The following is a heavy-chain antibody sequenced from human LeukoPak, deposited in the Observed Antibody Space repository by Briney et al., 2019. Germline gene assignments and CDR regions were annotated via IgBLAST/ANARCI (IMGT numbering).Heavy chain of an antibody. Sequence: GGSLRLSCAASGFTFSSYAMSWVRQAPGKGLEWVSSVSGSGCSTSYASSVKGRFTISRDNSQNTLYLQMNSLRAEDTAVYYCAKRPGSGSYYLDYWGQGTLVTVSS. J-gene: IGHJ4*02. CDR3: AKRPGSGSYYLDY. CDR2: VSGSGCST. D-gene: IGHD3-10*01. V-gene: IGHV3-23*01. CDR1: GFTFSSYA.